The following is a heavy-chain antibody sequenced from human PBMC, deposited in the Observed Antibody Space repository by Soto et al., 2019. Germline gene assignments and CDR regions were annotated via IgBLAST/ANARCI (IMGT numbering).Heavy chain of an antibody. J-gene: IGHJ4*02. CDR1: GDSISSYY. D-gene: IGHD3-22*01. CDR2: LYYGRSA. CDR3: ALRSMAVVPEY. V-gene: IGHV4-59*01. Sequence: QVQLQESGPGLVKPSETLSLTCAVSGDSISSYYCMWIRQPPGKGLESIGYLYYGRSANYNSSLKSRVTLSVDTSTNQCSLTLSSMTAEDTAVYYCALRSMAVVPEYWGQGTLVTVSS.